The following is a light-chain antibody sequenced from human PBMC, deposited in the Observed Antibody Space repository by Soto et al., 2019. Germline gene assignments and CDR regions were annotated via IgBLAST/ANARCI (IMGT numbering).Light chain of an antibody. Sequence: QSVMTQPPSGSAAPGQTVTISCSGSSSNIGGNSVSWYQQLPGTAPKLLIYDDNKRPSGIPDRFSGSKSGTSATLGITGFQTGDEADYYCGSWDSSLSADVFGTGTKLTAL. J-gene: IGLJ1*01. V-gene: IGLV1-51*01. CDR1: SSNIGGNS. CDR3: GSWDSSLSADV. CDR2: DDN.